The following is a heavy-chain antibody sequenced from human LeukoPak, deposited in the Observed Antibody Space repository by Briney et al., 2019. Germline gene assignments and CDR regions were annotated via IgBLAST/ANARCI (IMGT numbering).Heavy chain of an antibody. CDR3: VRVGDCTSAACHDTRFDP. CDR2: IYHSGNT. V-gene: IGHV4-31*03. J-gene: IGHJ5*02. CDR1: GGSISSGGYY. Sequence: SQTLSLTCTVSGGSISSGGYYWSWIRQLPGKGLESIGYIYHSGNTHYKPSLRSRVTMSVDMSKNQFSLNLSSVTAADSGVYYCVRVGDCTSAACHDTRFDPWGQGTLVTVSS. D-gene: IGHD2-2*01.